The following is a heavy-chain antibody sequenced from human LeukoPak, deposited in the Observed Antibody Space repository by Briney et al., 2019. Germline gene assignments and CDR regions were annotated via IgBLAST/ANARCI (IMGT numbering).Heavy chain of an antibody. CDR3: ARGRAYCGGDCYFPFDY. Sequence: ASVKVSCKASGFTFINYAMIWVRQAPGQGLEWMGWINTNTGNPTYAQGFTGRFVFSLDTSGTTAYLQISSLKAEDTAVYYCARGRAYCGGDCYFPFDYWGQGTLVTVSS. CDR2: INTNTGNP. V-gene: IGHV7-4-1*02. D-gene: IGHD2-21*02. CDR1: GFTFINYA. J-gene: IGHJ4*02.